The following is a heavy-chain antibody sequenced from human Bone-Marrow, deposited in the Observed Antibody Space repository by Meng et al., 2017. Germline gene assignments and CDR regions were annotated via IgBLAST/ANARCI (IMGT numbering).Heavy chain of an antibody. V-gene: IGHV3-15*01. D-gene: IGHD3/OR15-3a*01. J-gene: IGHJ4*02. Sequence: VELVGCGGGLVRPGGSLGRSCEGSGLPFSNAYMTWVRQVPGKRLEWVGSIKSKPDGETTDYAARVKGRFTISRDDSKNTMYLQMNSLKTEDTAVYYCTGHIDYWGRGTLVTVSS. CDR1: GLPFSNAY. CDR2: IKSKPDGETT. CDR3: TGHIDY.